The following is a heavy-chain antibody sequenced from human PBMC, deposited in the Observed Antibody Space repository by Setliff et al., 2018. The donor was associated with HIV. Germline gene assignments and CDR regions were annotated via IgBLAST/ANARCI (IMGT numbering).Heavy chain of an antibody. CDR2: FYSGGST. V-gene: IGHV3-53*01. CDR1: GLAVGANY. Sequence: GGSLRLSCAASGLAVGANYMSWVRQAPGKGLECVSIFYSGGSTYYSDSVKGRFTISRDKSKNSLYLQMNSLRVEDTAVYHCARSPQGGYFDYWGQGTLVTVSS. J-gene: IGHJ4*03. CDR3: ARSPQGGYFDY.